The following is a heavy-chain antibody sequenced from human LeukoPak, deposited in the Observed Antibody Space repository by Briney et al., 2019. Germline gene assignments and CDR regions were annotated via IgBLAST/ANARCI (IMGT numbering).Heavy chain of an antibody. J-gene: IGHJ5*02. CDR1: RDSISGYS. V-gene: IGHV4-59*01. CDR3: ARDPSGSFFNWFDP. CDR2: IYHTGGT. D-gene: IGHD1-26*01. Sequence: SETLSLTCTVSRDSISGYSWSWIRQPPGKGLEWIGYIYHTGGTNYNPSLKSRVTISVDTSKNQFSLKVRSVTAADTAVYYCARDPSGSFFNWFDPWGQGTLVTVSS.